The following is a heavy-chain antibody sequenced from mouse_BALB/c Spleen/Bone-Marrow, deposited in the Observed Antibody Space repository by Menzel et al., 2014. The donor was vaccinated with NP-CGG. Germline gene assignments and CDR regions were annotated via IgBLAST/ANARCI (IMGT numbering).Heavy chain of an antibody. V-gene: IGHV5-4*02. CDR1: GFTFSDYY. D-gene: IGHD2-1*01. CDR3: ARDGNFAMDY. Sequence: EVKLVESGGGLVKPGGSLKLSCAVSGFTFSDYYMYWVRQNPEKRLEWVATINDGGSYTYYPGSVKGRFTISKDNAKNNLYLQMSSLKSEDTAMYYCARDGNFAMDYWGQGTSVTVSS. CDR2: INDGGSYT. J-gene: IGHJ4*01.